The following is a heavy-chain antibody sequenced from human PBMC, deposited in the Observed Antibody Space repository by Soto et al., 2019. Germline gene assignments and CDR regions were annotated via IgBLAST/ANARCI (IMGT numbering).Heavy chain of an antibody. V-gene: IGHV3-23*01. Sequence: PGGSLRVCWAAAGGTFDSYAVSWLRQAPGKGLEWVSLISGSGGATYYADSVKGRFTISRDNFKNTVYLQMNSLGAEDSAIYYCAKCDIVVPPAYYMDVWGKGTTVTVSS. CDR1: GGTFDSYA. D-gene: IGHD2-15*01. J-gene: IGHJ6*03. CDR2: ISGSGGAT. CDR3: AKCDIVVPPAYYMDV.